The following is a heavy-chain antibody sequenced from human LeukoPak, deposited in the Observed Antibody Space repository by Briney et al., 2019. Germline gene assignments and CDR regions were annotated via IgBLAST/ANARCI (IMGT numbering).Heavy chain of an antibody. D-gene: IGHD2-15*01. CDR3: ARDGVIVVVAEGFDY. Sequence: GGSLRLSCAASGFTFSSYGMHWVRQAPGKGLEWVANIKQDGSEKYYVDSVKGRFTISRDNAKNSLYLQMNSLRAEDTAVYYCARDGVIVVVAEGFDYWGQGTLVTVSS. CDR2: IKQDGSEK. V-gene: IGHV3-7*01. J-gene: IGHJ4*02. CDR1: GFTFSSYG.